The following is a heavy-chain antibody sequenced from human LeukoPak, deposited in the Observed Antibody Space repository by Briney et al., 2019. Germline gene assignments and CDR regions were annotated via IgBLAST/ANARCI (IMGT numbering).Heavy chain of an antibody. CDR1: GGTFSSYA. V-gene: IGHV1-69*01. CDR2: IIPTFGTA. CDR3: ARGSYVEYGLYYYYYMDV. Sequence: SVKVSCKAPGGTFSSYAISWVRQAPGQGLEWMGGIIPTFGTANYAQKFQGRVTITADESTSTAYMELSSLRSEDTAVYYCARGSYVEYGLYYYYYMDVWGKGTTVTVSS. J-gene: IGHJ6*03. D-gene: IGHD2-2*01.